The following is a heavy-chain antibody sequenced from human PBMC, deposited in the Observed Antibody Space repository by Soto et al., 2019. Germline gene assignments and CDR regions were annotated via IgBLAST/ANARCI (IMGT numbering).Heavy chain of an antibody. Sequence: EVQLLESGGGLVQPGGSLRLSCAAYGFTFSTYVMSWVRQAPGKGLEWVSTISSGGSTYYAGSVKGRFTISRDNSKNTLYLQMNSLRAEDTAVYYCVLLRQLVVGFDYWGQGTLVTVSS. CDR1: GFTFSTYV. J-gene: IGHJ4*02. V-gene: IGHV3-23*01. CDR3: VLLRQLVVGFDY. CDR2: ISSGGST. D-gene: IGHD6-6*01.